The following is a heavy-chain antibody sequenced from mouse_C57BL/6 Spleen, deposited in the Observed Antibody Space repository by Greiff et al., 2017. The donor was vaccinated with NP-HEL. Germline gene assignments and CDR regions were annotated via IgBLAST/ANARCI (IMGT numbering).Heavy chain of an antibody. D-gene: IGHD1-1*01. V-gene: IGHV1-76*01. CDR2: IYPGSGNT. J-gene: IGHJ2*01. CDR1: GYTFTDYY. CDR3: ARLSGLRYFDY. Sequence: QVQLQQSGAELVRPGASVKLSCKASGYTFTDYYINWVKQRPGQGLEWIARIYPGSGNTYYNEKFKGKATLTAEKSSSTAYMQLSSLTSEDSAVYFCARLSGLRYFDYWGQGTTLTVSS.